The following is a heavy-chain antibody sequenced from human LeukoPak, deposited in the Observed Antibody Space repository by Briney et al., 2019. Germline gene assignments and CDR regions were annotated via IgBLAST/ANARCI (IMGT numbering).Heavy chain of an antibody. Sequence: GGSLRLSCAASGFIFSNYAMHWVRQGPGKGLEWVAYIAHHGNNKYYADSVKGRFTISRDNSKGSLYLQMNSLRADDTAVYYCAKDGSWSCTDWGQGTLVRVSS. CDR2: IAHHGNNK. J-gene: IGHJ4*02. CDR3: AKDGSWSCTD. V-gene: IGHV3-30*02. CDR1: GFIFSNYA. D-gene: IGHD2-8*02.